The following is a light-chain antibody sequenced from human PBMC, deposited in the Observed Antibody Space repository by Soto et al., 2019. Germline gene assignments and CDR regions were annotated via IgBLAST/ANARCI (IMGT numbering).Light chain of an antibody. CDR3: KQYNSYPYT. CDR1: QSISSW. CDR2: KVS. Sequence: DIQMTQFPSTLSASVGDRVTITCRASQSISSWLAWYQQKPGKATKLLIYKVSSLESGGPSIFIGSGSATEFTLTISSLPPDDFATYYCKQYNSYPYTFGQGTKLEIK. V-gene: IGKV1-5*03. J-gene: IGKJ2*01.